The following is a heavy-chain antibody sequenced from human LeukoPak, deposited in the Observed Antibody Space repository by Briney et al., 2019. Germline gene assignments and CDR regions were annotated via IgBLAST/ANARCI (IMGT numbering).Heavy chain of an antibody. CDR3: ARKPTLRYCSSTSCPLDY. CDR2: IYYSGST. D-gene: IGHD2-2*01. V-gene: IGHV4-39*01. CDR1: GGSISSSSYY. J-gene: IGHJ4*02. Sequence: SETLSLTCTVSGGSISSSSYYWGWIRQPPGKGLEWIGSIYYSGSTYYNPSLKSRVTISVDTSKNQFSLKLSSVTAADTAVYYCARKPTLRYCSSTSCPLDYWGQGTLVTVSS.